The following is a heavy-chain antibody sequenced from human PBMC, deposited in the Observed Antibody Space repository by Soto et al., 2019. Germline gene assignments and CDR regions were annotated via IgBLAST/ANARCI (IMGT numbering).Heavy chain of an antibody. V-gene: IGHV1-18*01. CDR2: ISAYNGNT. J-gene: IGHJ4*02. CDR3: AREDGSGWNFDY. D-gene: IGHD6-19*01. Sequence: GASVKVSCKASGYTFTSYGISWVRQAPGQALEWMGWISAYNGNTNYAQKVQGRVTMTTDTSTSTAYMELGNLRSDDTAVYYCAREDGSGWNFDYWGQGTLVTVSS. CDR1: GYTFTSYG.